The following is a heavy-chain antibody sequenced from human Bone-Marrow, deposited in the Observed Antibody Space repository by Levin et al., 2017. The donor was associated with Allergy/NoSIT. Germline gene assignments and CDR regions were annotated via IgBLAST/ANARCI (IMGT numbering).Heavy chain of an antibody. CDR3: AQLRMTFFGEVMVGFWH. D-gene: IGHD3-3*01. J-gene: IGHJ4*02. CDR1: GFSLTTSGVG. V-gene: IGHV2-5*01. CDR2: IYWNDEK. Sequence: ESGPTLVKPTQTLTLTCSFSGFSLTTSGVGVGWVRQPPGKALEWLALIYWNDEKGYRPSLKSRLTITKDTSKNQVFLTMSNLDSVDTGKYYCAQLRMTFFGEVMVGFWHWGQGTRVTVSS.